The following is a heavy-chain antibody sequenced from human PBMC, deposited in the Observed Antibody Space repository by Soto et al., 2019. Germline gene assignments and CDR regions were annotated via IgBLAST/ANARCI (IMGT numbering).Heavy chain of an antibody. CDR2: IIPILGTA. CDR1: GGTFSSYA. J-gene: IGHJ6*02. CDR3: ARMDVDTAMVTGYYYYYGMDV. Sequence: VQLVQSGAEVKKPGSSVKVSCKASGGTFSSYAISWVRQAPGQGLEWMGGIIPILGTANYAQKFQGRVTITADESTSTAYMELSSLRSEDTAVYYCARMDVDTAMVTGYYYYYGMDVWGQGTTVTVSS. V-gene: IGHV1-69*01. D-gene: IGHD5-18*01.